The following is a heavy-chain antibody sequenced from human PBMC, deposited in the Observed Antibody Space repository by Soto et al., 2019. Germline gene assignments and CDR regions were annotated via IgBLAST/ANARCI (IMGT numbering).Heavy chain of an antibody. CDR3: AKYSSGWYYPFDY. Sequence: PGGSLRLSCAASGFTFDDSGMSWVRQTPGKGLEWVSGINWNGGSTGYADSVKGRFTISRDNAKNTLYLQMNSLGTEDTAVYYCAKYSSGWYYPFDYWVQGTLVTVSS. CDR1: GFTFDDSG. CDR2: INWNGGST. V-gene: IGHV3-20*04. D-gene: IGHD6-19*01. J-gene: IGHJ4*02.